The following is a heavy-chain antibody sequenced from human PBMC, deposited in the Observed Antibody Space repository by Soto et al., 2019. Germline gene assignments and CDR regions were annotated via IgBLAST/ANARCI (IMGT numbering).Heavy chain of an antibody. CDR2: ISGSGGST. Sequence: EVQLLESGGGLVQPGGSLRLSCAASGFTFSSYAMSWVRQAPGKGLEWVSAISGSGGSTYYADSVKGRFTISRDNAKNTRYLQMNCRRAEDTAVYYCAKPGSSSTYFQHCGQGTLFTVSS. CDR1: GFTFSSYA. J-gene: IGHJ1*01. CDR3: AKPGSSSTYFQH. D-gene: IGHD6-13*01. V-gene: IGHV3-23*01.